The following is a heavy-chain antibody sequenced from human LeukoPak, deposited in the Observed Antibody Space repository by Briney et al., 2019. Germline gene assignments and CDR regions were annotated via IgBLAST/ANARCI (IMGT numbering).Heavy chain of an antibody. V-gene: IGHV3-66*01. CDR3: ARVVDSTRAFHV. J-gene: IGHJ3*01. CDR1: GFTVSNNF. D-gene: IGHD2-21*01. Sequence: PGGSLRLSCAASGFTVSNNFMSWVRQAPGQGLEWVSLISGGGGTYYAASVKGRFTISRGNSENSLYLQMNSLRPEDTAAYYCARVVDSTRAFHVWGQGTLVTVFS. CDR2: ISGGGGT.